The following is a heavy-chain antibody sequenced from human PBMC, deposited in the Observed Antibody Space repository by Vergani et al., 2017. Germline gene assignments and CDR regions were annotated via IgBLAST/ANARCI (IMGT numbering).Heavy chain of an antibody. CDR2: SNLSGCT. V-gene: IGHV4-34*01. CDR3: ALGVEMATMKGYYFDY. CDR1: GGPIRGYY. Sequence: QVQLQESGPGRVKPSGPLSLPCPVSGGPIRGYYWGWIAKPPGTGLEWVGESNLSGCTNYNPSLKSRVTISVDTSNNQFSLKLSSVTAADTAVYYCALGVEMATMKGYYFDYWGQGTLVTVSS. D-gene: IGHD5-24*01. J-gene: IGHJ4*02.